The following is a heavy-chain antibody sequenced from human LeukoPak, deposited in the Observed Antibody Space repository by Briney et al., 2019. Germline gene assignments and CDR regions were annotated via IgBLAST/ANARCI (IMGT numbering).Heavy chain of an antibody. V-gene: IGHV1-18*01. CDR1: GYTFTSYG. D-gene: IGHD5-12*01. CDR3: ARVDKGGYGGYDPKRSHFDY. Sequence: GASVKVSCKASGYTFTSYGISWVRQAPGQGLEWMGWISAYNGNTNYAQKLQGRVTMTTDTSTSTAYMELRSLRSDDTAVYYCARVDKGGYGGYDPKRSHFDYWGQGTLVTVSS. CDR2: ISAYNGNT. J-gene: IGHJ4*02.